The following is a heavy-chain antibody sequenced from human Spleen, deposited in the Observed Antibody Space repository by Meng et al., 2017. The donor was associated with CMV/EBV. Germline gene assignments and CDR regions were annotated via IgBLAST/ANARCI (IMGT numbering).Heavy chain of an antibody. D-gene: IGHD3-22*01. V-gene: IGHV4-34*01. CDR1: GGSFSGYY. Sequence: SETLSLTCAVDGGSFSGYYWSWIRQPPGKGLEWIGEINHSGSTNYTPSLKSRVTISVDTSKNHFSLKLTSVTAADTAVYYCARDYYDSGAYYYTEEYYHGLDVWGQGTTVTVSS. CDR3: ARDYYDSGAYYYTEEYYHGLDV. J-gene: IGHJ6*02. CDR2: INHSGST.